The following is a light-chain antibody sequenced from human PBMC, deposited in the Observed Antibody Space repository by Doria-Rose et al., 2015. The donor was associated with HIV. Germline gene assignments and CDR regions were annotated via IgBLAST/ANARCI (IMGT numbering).Light chain of an antibody. CDR3: HQYGTSWT. J-gene: IGKJ1*01. Sequence: TQSPGTLSLSPGERATLSCRASQSFSSTYLAWYQQKPGQAPSLLIYGGSTRATGIPDTFGASGSGTDFTLTINRLEPEDFALYYCHQYGTSWTFGQGTKVEI. CDR2: GGS. V-gene: IGKV3-20*01. CDR1: QSFSSTY.